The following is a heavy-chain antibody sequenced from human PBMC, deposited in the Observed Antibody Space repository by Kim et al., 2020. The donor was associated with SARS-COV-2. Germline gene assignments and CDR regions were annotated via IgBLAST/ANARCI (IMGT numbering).Heavy chain of an antibody. J-gene: IGHJ4*02. CDR1: GFTFSRYG. Sequence: GGSLRLSCAASGFTFSRYGMHWVRQAPGKGLEWVAVIWYDESKKYYANSVRGRFTISRDNSKNILFLQMNSLRADDTAVYYCASAYGDYGLDYWGQGTL. V-gene: IGHV3-33*01. D-gene: IGHD4-17*01. CDR2: IWYDESKK. CDR3: ASAYGDYGLDY.